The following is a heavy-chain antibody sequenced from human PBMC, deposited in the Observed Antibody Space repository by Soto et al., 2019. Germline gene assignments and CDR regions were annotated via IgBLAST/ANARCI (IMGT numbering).Heavy chain of an antibody. CDR2: INHSGST. CDR1: GGSFSGYY. Sequence: SETLSLTCAVYGGSFSGYYWSWIRQPPGKGLEWIGEINHSGSTNYNPSLKSRVTISVDTSKNQFSLKLSSVTAADTAVYYCARLPIRFLEWPPTVYYYYCMDVWGQGTTVTVSS. D-gene: IGHD3-3*01. CDR3: ARLPIRFLEWPPTVYYYYCMDV. J-gene: IGHJ6*02. V-gene: IGHV4-34*01.